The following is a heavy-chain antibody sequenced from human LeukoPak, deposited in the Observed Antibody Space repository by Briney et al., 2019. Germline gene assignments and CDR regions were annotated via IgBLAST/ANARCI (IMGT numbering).Heavy chain of an antibody. Sequence: ASVKVSCKASGYTFTGYYMHWVRQAPGQGLEWMGWINPNSGGTNYAQKFQGRVTMTRDTSISTAYMELSRLRSDDTAVYYCARGYCSSTSCYAIFDYWGQGTLVTASS. V-gene: IGHV1-2*02. D-gene: IGHD2-2*01. J-gene: IGHJ4*02. CDR2: INPNSGGT. CDR1: GYTFTGYY. CDR3: ARGYCSSTSCYAIFDY.